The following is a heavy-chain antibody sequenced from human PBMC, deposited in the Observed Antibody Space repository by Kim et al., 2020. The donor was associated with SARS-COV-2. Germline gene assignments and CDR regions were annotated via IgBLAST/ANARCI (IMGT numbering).Heavy chain of an antibody. Sequence: SETLSLTCAVYGGSFSGYYWSWIRQPPGKGLEWIGEINHSGSTNYNPSLKSRVTISVDTSKNQFSLKLSSVTAADTAVYYCARWTLTYGDYDWGQGTLVTVSS. D-gene: IGHD4-17*01. CDR3: ARWTLTYGDYD. V-gene: IGHV4-34*01. CDR1: GGSFSGYY. CDR2: INHSGST. J-gene: IGHJ4*02.